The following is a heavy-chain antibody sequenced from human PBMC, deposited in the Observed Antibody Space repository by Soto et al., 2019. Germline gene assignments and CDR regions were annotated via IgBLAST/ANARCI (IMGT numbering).Heavy chain of an antibody. V-gene: IGHV5-51*01. CDR1: GYSFPSYW. CDR3: ARRTLYYDFWSGYFEQNNWFDP. Sequence: PGESQTISCKGSGYSFPSYWIGWVRQMPGKGVEWGGIIYPGDSDTRYSPSFQGQVTISADKSISTAYLQWSSLKASDTAMYYYARRTLYYDFWSGYFEQNNWFDPWGQGTLVTVS. D-gene: IGHD3-3*01. J-gene: IGHJ5*02. CDR2: IYPGDSDT.